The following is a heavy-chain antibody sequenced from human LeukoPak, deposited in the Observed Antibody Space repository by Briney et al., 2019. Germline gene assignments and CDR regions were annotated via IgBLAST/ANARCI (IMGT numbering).Heavy chain of an antibody. CDR2: ISAYNGNT. D-gene: IGHD6-19*01. V-gene: IGHV1-18*01. Sequence: AASVKVSCKASGGTFSSYAISWVRQAPGQGLEWMGWISAYNGNTNYAQKLQGRVTMTTDTSTSTAYMELRSLRSDDTAVYYCARFKVRVRDSSGWFDYWGQGTLVTVSS. CDR3: ARFKVRVRDSSGWFDY. CDR1: GGTFSSYA. J-gene: IGHJ4*02.